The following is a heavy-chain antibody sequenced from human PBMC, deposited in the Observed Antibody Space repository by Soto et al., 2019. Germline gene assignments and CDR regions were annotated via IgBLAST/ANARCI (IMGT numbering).Heavy chain of an antibody. V-gene: IGHV1-69*13. CDR1: GGSFSNFG. J-gene: IGHJ4*02. Sequence: SVKVSCKASGGSFSNFGISWVRQAPGQGLEWMGGIVPVFGRPNYAQRFRGRLTITADESTSTGYMGLISLRSDDTAVYYCAREGSGYNFWGQGTQVTVS. CDR2: IVPVFGRP. D-gene: IGHD5-12*01. CDR3: AREGSGYNF.